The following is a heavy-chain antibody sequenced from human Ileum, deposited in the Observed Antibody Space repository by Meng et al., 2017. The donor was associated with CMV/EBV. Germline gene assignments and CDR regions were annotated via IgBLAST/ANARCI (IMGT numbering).Heavy chain of an antibody. Sequence: CHASGYTFSRYNLTWVRQAPGQWRVWMGYINPKTGDPTYVQGFRGRFVFSLDTSVSTAYLQISSLEAEDTAVYYCATGSVAADGKGYWGQGTLVTVSS. CDR3: ATGSVAADGKGY. J-gene: IGHJ4*02. CDR1: GYTFSRYN. V-gene: IGHV7-4-1*02. CDR2: INPKTGDP. D-gene: IGHD6-13*01.